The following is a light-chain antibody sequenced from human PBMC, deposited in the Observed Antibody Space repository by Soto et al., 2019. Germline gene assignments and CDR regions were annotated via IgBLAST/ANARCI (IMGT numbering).Light chain of an antibody. J-gene: IGKJ5*01. Sequence: EIVLTQSPATLSMSPGERATLSCRASQSVSRKLAWYQQKPGQAPRLLIYDASNRATGIPARFSGSGSGTDFTLTISSLEPEDFAVFYCQQRSNWPLITFGQGTRLEIK. V-gene: IGKV3-11*01. CDR2: DAS. CDR3: QQRSNWPLIT. CDR1: QSVSRK.